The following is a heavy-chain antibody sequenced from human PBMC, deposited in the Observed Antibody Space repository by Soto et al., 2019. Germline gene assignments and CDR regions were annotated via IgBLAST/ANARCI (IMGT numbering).Heavy chain of an antibody. J-gene: IGHJ4*02. D-gene: IGHD3-22*01. CDR2: INHSGST. Sequence: SETLSLTCAVYGGSFSGYYWSWIRQPPGKGLEWIGEINHSGSTNYNPSLKSRVTISVDTSKNQFSLKLSSVTAADTAVYYCARAYYDRSGYIGYWGQGTLVTVSS. V-gene: IGHV4-34*01. CDR3: ARAYYDRSGYIGY. CDR1: GGSFSGYY.